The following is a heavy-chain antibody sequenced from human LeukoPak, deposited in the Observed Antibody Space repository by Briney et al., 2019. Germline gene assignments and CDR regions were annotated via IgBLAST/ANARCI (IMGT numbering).Heavy chain of an antibody. Sequence: SETLSLTCTVSGGSISSSSYYWGWIRQPPGKGLEWIGSIYYSGSTYYNPSLKSRVTISVDTSKNQFSLKLGSVTAADTAVYYCARAAGRELLKGLVYYYYYMDVWGKGTTVTVSS. CDR3: ARAAGRELLKGLVYYYYYMDV. D-gene: IGHD1-26*01. CDR2: IYYSGST. V-gene: IGHV4-39*07. CDR1: GGSISSSSYY. J-gene: IGHJ6*03.